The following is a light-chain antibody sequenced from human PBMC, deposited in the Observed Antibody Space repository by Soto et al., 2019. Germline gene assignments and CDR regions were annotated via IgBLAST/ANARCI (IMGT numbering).Light chain of an antibody. Sequence: DIQMTQSPSSLSASVGDRVTITCRASQSIHNYLNWYQQKPGKAPNLLIYATSSLQSGVPSRFSGSGSGTDFTLTISSLQPGDFATYYCQQSYNTPWTFGQGTKVEVK. V-gene: IGKV1-39*01. J-gene: IGKJ1*01. CDR3: QQSYNTPWT. CDR1: QSIHNY. CDR2: ATS.